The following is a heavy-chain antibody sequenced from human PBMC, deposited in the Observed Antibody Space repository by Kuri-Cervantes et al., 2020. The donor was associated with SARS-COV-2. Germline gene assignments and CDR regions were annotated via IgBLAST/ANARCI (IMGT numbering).Heavy chain of an antibody. CDR2: IYTSGST. CDR1: GGSISSGSYY. D-gene: IGHD3-3*01. Sequence: SETLSLTCTVSGGSISSGSYYWSWIRQPAGKGLEWIERIYTSGSTNYNPSLKSRVTISVDTSKYQFSLKLSSVTAADTAVYYCARGLDFWSGYPSYYYYGMDVWGQGTTVTVSS. CDR3: ARGLDFWSGYPSYYYYGMDV. V-gene: IGHV4-61*02. J-gene: IGHJ6*02.